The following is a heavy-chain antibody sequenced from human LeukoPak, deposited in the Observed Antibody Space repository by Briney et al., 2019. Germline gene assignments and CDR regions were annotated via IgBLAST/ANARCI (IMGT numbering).Heavy chain of an antibody. J-gene: IGHJ6*02. D-gene: IGHD5-24*01. Sequence: GGSLRLSCAASGFTFSSYAMHWVRQAPGKGLEWVAVISYDGSNKYYADSVKGRFTISRDNSKNTLYLQMSSLRSEDTAVYYCARDVFFPMATTPTNYYYYGMDVWGQGTTVTVSS. CDR2: ISYDGSNK. CDR3: ARDVFFPMATTPTNYYYYGMDV. V-gene: IGHV3-30-3*01. CDR1: GFTFSSYA.